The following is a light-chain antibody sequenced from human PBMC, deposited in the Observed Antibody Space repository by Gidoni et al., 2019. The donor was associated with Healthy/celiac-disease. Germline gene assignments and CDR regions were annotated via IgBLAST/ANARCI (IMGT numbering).Light chain of an antibody. V-gene: IGKV1D-12*01. J-gene: IGKJ4*01. Sequence: DIQMTQSPSSVSASVGDSVTITCRASQGIRRWLAWYQQQPGKAPKLLIYAASSLQSGVPSMFSGSGSGTDFTLTISSLQPEDFATYYCQQANSFPLTFGGGTKVEIK. CDR1: QGIRRW. CDR3: QQANSFPLT. CDR2: AAS.